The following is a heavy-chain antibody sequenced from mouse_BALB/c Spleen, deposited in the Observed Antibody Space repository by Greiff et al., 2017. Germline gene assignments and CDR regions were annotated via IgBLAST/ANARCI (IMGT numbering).Heavy chain of an antibody. J-gene: IGHJ4*01. CDR1: GFTFSSYA. CDR3: ARRRDYDRTMDY. D-gene: IGHD2-4*01. V-gene: IGHV5-9-4*01. Sequence: EVMLVESGGDLVKPGGSLKLSCAASGFTFSSYAMSWVRQSPEKRLEWVAEISSGGSYTYYPDTVTGRFTISRDNAKNTLYLEMSSLRSEDTAMYYCARRRDYDRTMDYWGQGTSVTVSS. CDR2: ISSGGSYT.